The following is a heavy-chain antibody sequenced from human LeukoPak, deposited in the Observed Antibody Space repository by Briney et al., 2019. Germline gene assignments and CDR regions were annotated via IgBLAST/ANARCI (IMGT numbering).Heavy chain of an antibody. CDR3: ARDLAAAGTLRDAFDI. D-gene: IGHD6-13*01. Sequence: SQTLSLTCTVSGGSIISGTYYWTWIRQPAGKGLEWIGRIYTSGSTNYNPSLKSRVTISADTSKNQFSLKLSSVTAADTAVYYCARDLAAAGTLRDAFDIWGQGTMVTVSS. CDR1: GGSIISGTYY. J-gene: IGHJ3*02. V-gene: IGHV4-61*02. CDR2: IYTSGST.